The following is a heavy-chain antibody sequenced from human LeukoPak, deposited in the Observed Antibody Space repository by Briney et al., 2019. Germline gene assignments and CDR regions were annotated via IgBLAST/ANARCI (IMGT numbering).Heavy chain of an antibody. Sequence: PSDTLSLTCTVSGRSISSYYLSWIRQPPGKGLEWIGYIYYSGSTNYNPSLKSRLTIRVDTSKTQFSLKLSSVTAADTAVYYCARAPGGYDILTGYQSLYLFDYWGQGTLVTVSS. J-gene: IGHJ4*02. CDR1: GRSISSYY. CDR3: ARAPGGYDILTGYQSLYLFDY. D-gene: IGHD3-9*01. CDR2: IYYSGST. V-gene: IGHV4-59*07.